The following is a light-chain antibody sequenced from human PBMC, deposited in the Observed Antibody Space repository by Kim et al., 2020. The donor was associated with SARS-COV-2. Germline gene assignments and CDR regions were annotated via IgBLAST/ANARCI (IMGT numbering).Light chain of an antibody. V-gene: IGKV3-20*01. CDR3: QQYGSTPPMYT. J-gene: IGKJ2*01. CDR1: QSVSSIY. Sequence: GERATRSCRASQSVSSIYLAWYQQKRGQAPRLLIYGASSRATGIPDRFSGSGSGTDFTLTISRLEPEDFAVYYCQQYGSTPPMYTFGQGTKVDIK. CDR2: GAS.